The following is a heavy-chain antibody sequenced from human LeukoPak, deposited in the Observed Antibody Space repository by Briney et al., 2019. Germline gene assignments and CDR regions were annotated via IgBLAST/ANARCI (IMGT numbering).Heavy chain of an antibody. CDR1: GFKFDAYP. CDR3: AKGKINHDGAFDI. V-gene: IGHV3-23*01. J-gene: IGHJ3*02. D-gene: IGHD1-14*01. Sequence: GGSLKLSCAASGFKFDAYPMSWVRQAPGKGLEWVSSISDSGGSTHYAESVRGRFSLSRDNFEKTLHLQMNRLRAEDTAVYYCAKGKINHDGAFDIWGQGTRVIVAS. CDR2: ISDSGGST.